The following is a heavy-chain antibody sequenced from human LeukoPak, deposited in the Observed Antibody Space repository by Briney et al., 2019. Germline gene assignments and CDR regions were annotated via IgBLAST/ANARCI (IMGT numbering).Heavy chain of an antibody. CDR1: GYTFTGYY. J-gene: IGHJ6*02. CDR2: INPNSGGT. CDR3: ARGHAEEGVLEWLIYYYYGMDV. Sequence: ASVKVSCKASGYTFTGYYMHWVRQAPGQGLEWMGWINPNSGGTNYAQKFQGRVTMTRDTSISTAYMELSRLRSDDTAVYYCARGHAEEGVLEWLIYYYYGMDVWGQGTTVTVSS. D-gene: IGHD3-3*01. V-gene: IGHV1-2*02.